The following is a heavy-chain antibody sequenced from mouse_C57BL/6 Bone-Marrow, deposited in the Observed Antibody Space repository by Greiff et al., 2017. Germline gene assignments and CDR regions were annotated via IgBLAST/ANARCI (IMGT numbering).Heavy chain of an antibody. J-gene: IGHJ4*01. CDR3: ARRYSNYEDYAMDY. CDR1: GYAFSSSW. D-gene: IGHD2-5*01. CDR2: IYPGDGDT. V-gene: IGHV1-82*01. Sequence: VKLMESGPELVKPGASVKISCKASGYAFSSSWMNWVKQRPGKGLEWIGRIYPGDGDTNYNGKFKGKATLTADKSSSTAYMQLSSLTSEDSAVYFCARRYSNYEDYAMDYWGQGTSVTVSS.